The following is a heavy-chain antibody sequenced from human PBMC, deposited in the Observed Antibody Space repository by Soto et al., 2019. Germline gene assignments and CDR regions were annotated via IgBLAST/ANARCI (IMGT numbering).Heavy chain of an antibody. CDR1: GFTFSSSI. CDR2: ISGSGGST. J-gene: IGHJ4*01. V-gene: IGHV3-23*01. CDR3: AKDLRRGYYDPGPFEI. D-gene: IGHD3-22*01. Sequence: PGGSLRLSCAASGFTFSSSIMSWVRQAPGKGLERVSAISGSGGSTYYADSVKGRFTISRDNSKNTLYLQMDSLRAEDTAVYYCAKDLRRGYYDPGPFEIWGLGTLVTVSS.